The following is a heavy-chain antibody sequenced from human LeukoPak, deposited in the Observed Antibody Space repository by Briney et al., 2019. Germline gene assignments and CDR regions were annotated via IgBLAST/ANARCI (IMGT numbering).Heavy chain of an antibody. CDR2: IRGDAGST. D-gene: IGHD7-27*01. CDR1: GFTFDAFG. V-gene: IGHV3-20*04. CDR3: ARVWAWGSGNYFDN. J-gene: IGHJ4*02. Sequence: PGGSLRLSCAASGFTFDAFGMTWVRQAPGKGLEWVSAIRGDAGSTCYAASVKGRFTISRDNAKNSLYLQMNSLRVEDTALYYCARVWAWGSGNYFDNWGQGTLVTVSS.